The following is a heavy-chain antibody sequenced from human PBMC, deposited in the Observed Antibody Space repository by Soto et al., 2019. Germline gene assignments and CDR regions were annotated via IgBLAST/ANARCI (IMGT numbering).Heavy chain of an antibody. CDR1: GYTFTGYY. CDR3: ARGHMSNDYIWGSYLELNNWLDP. J-gene: IGHJ5*02. D-gene: IGHD3-16*02. Sequence: ASVKVSCKASGYTFTGYYMHWVRQAPGQGLEWMGWINPNSGGTNYAQKFQGWVTMTRATSISTAYMELSRLRSDDTAVYYCARGHMSNDYIWGSYLELNNWLDPWGQGTLVTGSS. V-gene: IGHV1-2*04. CDR2: INPNSGGT.